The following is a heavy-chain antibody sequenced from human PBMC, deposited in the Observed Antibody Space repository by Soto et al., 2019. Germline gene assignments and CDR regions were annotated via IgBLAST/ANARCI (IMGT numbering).Heavy chain of an antibody. Sequence: SETLSLTCAVSGYSISRGDYLDLLRQPRGKVLEWSGSIYHGGSTYYNPSLKSRVTLSIVMTNNSVSLILSSVTAADTAVYYCARVGPWVPYYYDSSPYTFENWFDPWGQGTLVTVSS. J-gene: IGHJ5*02. CDR3: ARVGPWVPYYYDSSPYTFENWFDP. CDR1: GYSISRGDY. D-gene: IGHD3-22*01. CDR2: IYHGGST. V-gene: IGHV4-38-2*01.